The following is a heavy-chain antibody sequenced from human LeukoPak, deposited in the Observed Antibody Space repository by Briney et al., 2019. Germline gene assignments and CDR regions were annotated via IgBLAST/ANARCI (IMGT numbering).Heavy chain of an antibody. D-gene: IGHD3-9*01. Sequence: PGGYLRLSCAASGFTFSSYGMHWVRQAPGKGLEWVAFIRYDGSNKYYADSVKGRFTISRDNSKNTLYLQMNSLRAEDTAVYYCAKGDVLRYFDWLSFDYWGQGTLVTVSS. CDR2: IRYDGSNK. CDR3: AKGDVLRYFDWLSFDY. CDR1: GFTFSSYG. V-gene: IGHV3-30*02. J-gene: IGHJ4*02.